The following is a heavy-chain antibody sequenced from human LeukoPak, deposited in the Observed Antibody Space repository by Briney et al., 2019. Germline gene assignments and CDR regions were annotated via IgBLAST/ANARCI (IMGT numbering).Heavy chain of an antibody. Sequence: PGGPLRLSCAASGFTFSSYGMHWVPQAPGKGLEWVAFIRYDGSNKYYADSVKGRFTISRDSSKDTLYLQMNSLRAEDTAVYYCAVPPNGVPVAIPPVDSWGQGTLVTVSS. J-gene: IGHJ4*02. D-gene: IGHD2-2*02. V-gene: IGHV3-30*02. CDR3: AVPPNGVPVAIPPVDS. CDR2: IRYDGSNK. CDR1: GFTFSSYG.